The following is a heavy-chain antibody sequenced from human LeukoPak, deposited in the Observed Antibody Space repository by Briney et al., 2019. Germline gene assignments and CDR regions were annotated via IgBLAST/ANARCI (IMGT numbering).Heavy chain of an antibody. J-gene: IGHJ4*02. CDR3: ATYDYVWGSYRYDY. CDR2: IYYSGST. D-gene: IGHD3-16*02. Sequence: SETLSLTCTVSGGSVSSGSYYWSWIRQPPGKGLVWIGYIYYSGSTNYNPSLKSRVTISVDTSKNQFSLKLSSVTAADTAVYYCATYDYVWGSYRYDYWGQGTLVTVSS. CDR1: GGSVSSGSYY. V-gene: IGHV4-61*01.